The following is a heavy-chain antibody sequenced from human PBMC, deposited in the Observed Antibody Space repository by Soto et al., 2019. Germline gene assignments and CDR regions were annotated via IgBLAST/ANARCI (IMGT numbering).Heavy chain of an antibody. CDR1: GLTFSTYA. Sequence: GGSLRLSCATSGLTFSTYAMSWVRQAPGGGLEWVSSMSGSSSTTYYADSVRGRFTISRDRSKNTLYLQMSSLRAEDTALYYCAKNQERELPRVIDFWGQGTLVTVSS. CDR2: MSGSSSTT. CDR3: AKNQERELPRVIDF. D-gene: IGHD1-7*01. J-gene: IGHJ4*02. V-gene: IGHV3-23*01.